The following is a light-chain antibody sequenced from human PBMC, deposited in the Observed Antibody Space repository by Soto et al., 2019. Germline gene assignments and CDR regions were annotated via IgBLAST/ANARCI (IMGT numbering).Light chain of an antibody. Sequence: DIVMTQSPATLSMSPGERATPSCRASQTINNNLAWNQQKPGQAPRLLIYGASTRATGIPDRFSGSGSGTEFTLTISSLQSEDFAVYYCQQYDKWPWTFGQGTKVEIK. CDR3: QQYDKWPWT. J-gene: IGKJ1*01. CDR1: QTINNN. CDR2: GAS. V-gene: IGKV3-15*01.